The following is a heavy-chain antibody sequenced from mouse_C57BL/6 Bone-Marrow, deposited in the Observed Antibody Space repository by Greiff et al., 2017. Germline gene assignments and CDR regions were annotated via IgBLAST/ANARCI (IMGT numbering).Heavy chain of an antibody. Sequence: EVQGVESGAELVRPGASVKLSCTASGFNIKDDYMHWVKQRPEQGLEWIGWIDPENGDTEYASKLQGKATITADTSSNTAYLQLSSLTSEDTAVYYCTTSGYYWYFDVWGTGTTVTVSS. CDR3: TTSGYYWYFDV. V-gene: IGHV14-4*01. CDR2: IDPENGDT. D-gene: IGHD2-2*01. CDR1: GFNIKDDY. J-gene: IGHJ1*03.